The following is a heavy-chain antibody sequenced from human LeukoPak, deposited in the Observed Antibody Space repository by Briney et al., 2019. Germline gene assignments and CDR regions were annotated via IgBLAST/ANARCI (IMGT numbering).Heavy chain of an antibody. D-gene: IGHD2-15*01. Sequence: GGSLRLSCAGSGFSSYSLNWVRQAPGQGLEWVSSISSGSDYIYYADSVKGRFTISRDNAKNSLYLQMNSLRAEDTAIYYCARDHCSGGRCYPLDYWGQGTLVTVSS. V-gene: IGHV3-21*01. CDR3: ARDHCSGGRCYPLDY. J-gene: IGHJ4*02. CDR2: ISSGSDYI. CDR1: GFSSYS.